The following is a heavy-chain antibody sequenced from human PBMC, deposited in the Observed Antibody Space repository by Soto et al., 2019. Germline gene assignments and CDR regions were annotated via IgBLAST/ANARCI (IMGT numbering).Heavy chain of an antibody. CDR1: GGYVRGGGCY. J-gene: IGHJ4*02. V-gene: IGHV4-61*08. CDR2: VSYSGST. D-gene: IGHD2-15*01. Sequence: EMLCLTCSVSGGYVRGGGCYWSWIRQPPGKGLEWIGYVSYSGSTSYNSSLKSRVTISVDTSKNQFSLKLSSVTAADTAVYYCARVKCTGGSCDKPFDYWGQGTLVTVSS. CDR3: ARVKCTGGSCDKPFDY.